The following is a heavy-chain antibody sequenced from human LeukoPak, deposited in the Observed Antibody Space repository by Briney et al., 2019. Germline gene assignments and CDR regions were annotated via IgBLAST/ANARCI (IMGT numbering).Heavy chain of an antibody. D-gene: IGHD2-2*01. CDR1: GYTFTGYY. CDR2: INPNSGGT. CDR3: ARVSCSSTSCYFPSYYYYGMDV. Sequence: ASVKVSCKASGYTFTGYYMHWVQQAPGQGLEWMGWINPNSGGTNYAQKFQGRVTMTRDTSISTAYMELSRLRSDDTAVYYCARVSCSSTSCYFPSYYYYGMDVWGQGTTVTVSS. J-gene: IGHJ6*02. V-gene: IGHV1-2*02.